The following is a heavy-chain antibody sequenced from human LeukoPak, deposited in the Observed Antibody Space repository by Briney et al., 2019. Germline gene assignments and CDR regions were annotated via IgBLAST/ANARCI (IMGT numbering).Heavy chain of an antibody. V-gene: IGHV1-69*04. Sequence: ASVKVSCKASGGSFSNYAFSWVRQAPGQGLEWMGRITPIVDIATYIQKFQGRVTITANKFTSTAYMELSSLTSEDMAVYYCARATSSSGIAAAVEPFDPWGQGTLVTVSS. CDR3: ARATSSSGIAAAVEPFDP. J-gene: IGHJ5*02. CDR1: GGSFSNYA. D-gene: IGHD6-13*01. CDR2: ITPIVDIA.